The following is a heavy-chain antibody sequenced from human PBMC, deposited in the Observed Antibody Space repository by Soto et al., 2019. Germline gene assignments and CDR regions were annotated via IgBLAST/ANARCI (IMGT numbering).Heavy chain of an antibody. CDR3: ARDLRIQLWTQIRYYYYGMDV. CDR2: ISYDGSNK. CDR1: GFTFSSYA. Sequence: QVQLVESGGGVVQPGRSLRLSCAASGFTFSSYAMHWVRQAPGKGLEWVAVISYDGSNKYYADSVKGRFTISRDNSKNTLYLQMNSLRAEDTAVYYWARDLRIQLWTQIRYYYYGMDVW. J-gene: IGHJ6*01. D-gene: IGHD5-18*01. V-gene: IGHV3-30-3*01.